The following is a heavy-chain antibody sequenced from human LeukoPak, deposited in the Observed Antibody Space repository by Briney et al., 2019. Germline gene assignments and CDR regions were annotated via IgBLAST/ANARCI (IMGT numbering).Heavy chain of an antibody. CDR1: GGSISSSSYY. CDR3: ARQAWNYFDY. CDR2: IYYSGSA. V-gene: IGHV4-39*01. D-gene: IGHD1-1*01. Sequence: PSETLSLTCTVSGGSISSSSYYWGWIRQPPGTGLEWIGTIYYSGSAYYNPSLKSRVTISVDTSKSQFSLKLSSVTAADTAVYYCARQAWNYFDYWGQGTLVTVSS. J-gene: IGHJ4*02.